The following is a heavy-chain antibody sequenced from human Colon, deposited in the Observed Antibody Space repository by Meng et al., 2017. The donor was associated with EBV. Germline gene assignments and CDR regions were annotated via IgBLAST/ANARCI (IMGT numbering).Heavy chain of an antibody. CDR1: GDSVSSNSAA. CDR3: ARSGSSGWIDY. D-gene: IGHD6-19*01. J-gene: IGHJ4*02. Sequence: QVQLPQAESGLANPSRTLPPSCAISGDSVSSNSAALNWIRPSPSRCLEWLGRTYYRSKWYNGYAVSVKSRITINPDTSKNQFSLQLNSVTPEDTAMYYCARSGSSGWIDYWGQGTLVTVPS. V-gene: IGHV6-1*01. CDR2: TYYRSKWYN.